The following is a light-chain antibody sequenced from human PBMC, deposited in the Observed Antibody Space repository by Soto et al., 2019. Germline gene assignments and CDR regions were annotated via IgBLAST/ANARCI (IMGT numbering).Light chain of an antibody. CDR1: QSVSSN. V-gene: IGKV3-15*01. CDR3: QQYNNWPKT. CDR2: GAS. Sequence: EIVMTQSPATLSVSPGERATLSCRASQSVSSNLAWYQHKPGQAPRLLIYGASTRANGIPARFSGSGSGTEFTLTISSLQSEDFAVYYWQQYNNWPKTFGQGTNVESK. J-gene: IGKJ1*01.